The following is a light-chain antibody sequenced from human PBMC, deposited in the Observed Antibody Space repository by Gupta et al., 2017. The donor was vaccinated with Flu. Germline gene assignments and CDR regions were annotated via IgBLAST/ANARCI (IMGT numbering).Light chain of an antibody. Sequence: PSTLSAYVGDRVTITCRASQSLTSWLAWYQQKPGKAPKLLIYKASNLESGVPSRFSGSGSGTEFTLTISSLQPDDFATYYCQQYDSYSLTFGGGTKVEIK. V-gene: IGKV1-5*03. CDR3: QQYDSYSLT. CDR1: QSLTSW. J-gene: IGKJ4*01. CDR2: KAS.